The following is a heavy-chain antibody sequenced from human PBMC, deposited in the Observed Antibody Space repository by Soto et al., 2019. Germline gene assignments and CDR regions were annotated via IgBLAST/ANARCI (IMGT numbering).Heavy chain of an antibody. CDR1: GGTFSSYT. V-gene: IGHV1-69*08. CDR3: ARDSATPFDY. J-gene: IGHJ4*02. CDR2: IIPILGIA. D-gene: IGHD2-15*01. Sequence: QVQLVQSGAEVKKPGSSVKVSCQASGGTFSSYTISWVRQAPGQGLEWMGRIIPILGIANYAQKFQGRVTITADKSTITAYMELSSLRSEDTAVYDGARDSATPFDYWGQGTLVTVSS.